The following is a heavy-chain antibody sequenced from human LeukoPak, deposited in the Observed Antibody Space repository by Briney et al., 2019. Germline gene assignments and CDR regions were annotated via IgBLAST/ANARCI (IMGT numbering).Heavy chain of an antibody. CDR1: GFTFATYA. V-gene: IGHV3-23*01. Sequence: GGSLRLSCAASGFTFATYAMSWVRQAPGKGLEWVGGISISSVDSYYADSVKGRFSISREDSKNTLYLQMDRLSDEDTAVYYCAKDRELLFAHCWFDLWGQGTLVTVSS. D-gene: IGHD3-10*01. CDR3: AKDRELLFAHCWFDL. J-gene: IGHJ5*02. CDR2: ISISSVDS.